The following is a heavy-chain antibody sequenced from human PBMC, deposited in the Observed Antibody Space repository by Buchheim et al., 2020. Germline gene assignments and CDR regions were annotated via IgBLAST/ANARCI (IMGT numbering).Heavy chain of an antibody. CDR3: ARGVGLELRPPRGWDV. V-gene: IGHV4-30-4*01. CDR2: IYYSGST. CDR1: GGSISSGDYY. Sequence: QVQLQESGPGLVKPSQTLSLTCTVSGGSISSGDYYWSWIRQPPGKGLEWIGYIYYSGSTYYNPSLKSRVTISVDTSKNQFSLKRGFVPAADTAVYYWARGVGLELRPPRGWDVWGQGTT. J-gene: IGHJ6*02. D-gene: IGHD1-7*01.